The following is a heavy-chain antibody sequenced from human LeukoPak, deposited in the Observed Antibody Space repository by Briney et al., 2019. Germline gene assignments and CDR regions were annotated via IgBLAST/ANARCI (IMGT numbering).Heavy chain of an antibody. CDR2: VNRDGSET. J-gene: IGHJ6*02. V-gene: IGHV3-7*03. CDR3: ARNNGMDV. Sequence: TGGSLRLSCAASGFALSSLWMTWVRQVPGRGPEWVANVNRDGSETYYLDSVKGRFTISKDNAKNSLYLQMNSLRAEDTALYHCARNNGMDVWGQGTTVIVSS. CDR1: GFALSSLW.